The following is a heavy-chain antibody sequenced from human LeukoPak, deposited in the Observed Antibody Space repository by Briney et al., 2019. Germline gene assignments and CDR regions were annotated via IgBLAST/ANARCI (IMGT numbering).Heavy chain of an antibody. CDR3: ARDVVTTTGDCFDY. V-gene: IGHV4-4*07. Sequence: KTSETLSLTCTVSGGSINIYYWSWIRQSAGKGLEWIGRIYTSGSTNYSPSLKSRVTMSVDTSKHQFSLKLSSVTAADTAVYYCARDVVTTTGDCFDYWGQGTLVTVSS. J-gene: IGHJ4*02. CDR1: GGSINIYY. D-gene: IGHD2-2*01. CDR2: IYTSGST.